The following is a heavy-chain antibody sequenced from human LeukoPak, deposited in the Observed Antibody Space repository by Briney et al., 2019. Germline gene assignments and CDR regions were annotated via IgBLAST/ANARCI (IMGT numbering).Heavy chain of an antibody. CDR3: ATTKGWWASRDSFDY. CDR2: IYYSGST. CDR1: GGSISSSSYY. J-gene: IGHJ4*02. V-gene: IGHV4-39*01. Sequence: SETLSLTCTVSGGSISSSSYYWGWIRQPPGKGLEWIGSIYYSGSTYYNPSLKSRVTISVDTSKNQFSLKLSSVTAADTAVYYCATTKGWWASRDSFDYWGQGTLVTVSS. D-gene: IGHD2-15*01.